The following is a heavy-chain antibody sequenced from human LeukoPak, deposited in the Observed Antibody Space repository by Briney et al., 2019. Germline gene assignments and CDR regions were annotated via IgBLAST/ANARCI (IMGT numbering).Heavy chain of an antibody. J-gene: IGHJ6*02. CDR2: INHSGST. Sequence: SETLSLTCAVYGGSFSGYYWSWIRQPPGKGLEWIGEINHSGSTNYNPSLKSRVTISVDTSKNQFSLKLSSVTAADTAVYYCARITRGWGYYYYGMDVWGQGTTVTVSS. V-gene: IGHV4-34*01. D-gene: IGHD6-19*01. CDR1: GGSFSGYY. CDR3: ARITRGWGYYYYGMDV.